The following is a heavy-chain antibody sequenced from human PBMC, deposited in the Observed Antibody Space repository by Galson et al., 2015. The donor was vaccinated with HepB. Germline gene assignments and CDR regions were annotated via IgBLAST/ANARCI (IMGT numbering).Heavy chain of an antibody. CDR3: ARDAVRMGYFDY. Sequence: SLRLSCAASRFTVSSNYMSWVRQAPGKGLEWVSVIYSGGSTYYADSVKGRFTISRDNSKNTLYFQMNSLRAEDTAVYYCARDAVRMGYFDYWGQGTLVTVSS. CDR2: IYSGGST. V-gene: IGHV3-66*01. J-gene: IGHJ4*02. D-gene: IGHD2-8*01. CDR1: RFTVSSNY.